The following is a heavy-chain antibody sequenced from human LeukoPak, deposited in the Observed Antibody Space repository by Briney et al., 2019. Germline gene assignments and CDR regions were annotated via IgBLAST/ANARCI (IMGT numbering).Heavy chain of an antibody. Sequence: GGSLRPSCAASGFTFSSYSMNWVRQAPGKGLEWVSSISSSSSYIYYADSVKGRFTISRDNARNSLYLQMNSLRAEDTAVYYCARDGSGSYDAFDIWGQGTMVTVSS. V-gene: IGHV3-21*01. CDR2: ISSSSSYI. J-gene: IGHJ3*02. CDR3: ARDGSGSYDAFDI. CDR1: GFTFSSYS. D-gene: IGHD3-10*01.